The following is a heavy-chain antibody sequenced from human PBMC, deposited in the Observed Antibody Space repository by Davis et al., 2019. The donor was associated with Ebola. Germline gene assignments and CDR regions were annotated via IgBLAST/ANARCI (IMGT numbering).Heavy chain of an antibody. J-gene: IGHJ4*02. V-gene: IGHV3-30*18. CDR3: ANQDCDGGSCFFDS. CDR1: GFPFSSFG. Sequence: PGGSLRLSCAASGFPFSSFGMHWVRQAPGKGLEWLATISYEGSTLYFADSVKGRFTISRDNSKQTLYLQMNSLSPDDTAVYYCANQDCDGGSCFFDSWGQGTLVSVSS. D-gene: IGHD2-15*01. CDR2: ISYEGSTL.